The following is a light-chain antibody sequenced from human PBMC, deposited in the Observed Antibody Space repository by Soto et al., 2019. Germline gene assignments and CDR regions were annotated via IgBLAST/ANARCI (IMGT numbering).Light chain of an antibody. CDR3: QQLNSYPWT. CDR1: QGISSY. Sequence: DIQFTQSPYLLCASVGGKETITCGASQGISSYLAWYQQKPGKAPTLLLYAASTLRSGVPSRFIGSGSGTEFTLTTSSLQPEDFATYYCQQLNSYPWTFGQGTKVDIK. CDR2: AAS. V-gene: IGKV1-9*01. J-gene: IGKJ1*01.